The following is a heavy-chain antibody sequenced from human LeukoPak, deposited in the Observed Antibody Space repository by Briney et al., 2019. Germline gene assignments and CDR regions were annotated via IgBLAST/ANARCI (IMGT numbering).Heavy chain of an antibody. Sequence: GSSVKVSCKASGGTFSSYAISWVRQAPGQGLEWMGGIIPIFGTANYAQKFQGRVTMTEDTSTDTAYMELSSLRSEDTAVYYCATGEAYSYGELFGYWGQGTLVTVSS. CDR2: IIPIFGTA. CDR3: ATGEAYSYGELFGY. J-gene: IGHJ4*02. D-gene: IGHD5-18*01. CDR1: GGTFSSYA. V-gene: IGHV1-69*06.